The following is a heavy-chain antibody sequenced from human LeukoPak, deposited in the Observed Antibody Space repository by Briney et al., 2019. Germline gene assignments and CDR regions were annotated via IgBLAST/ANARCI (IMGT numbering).Heavy chain of an antibody. CDR1: GGSISSHFYY. Sequence: SSETLSLTCTVSGGSISSHFYYWGWIRQPPGKGLEWISSLFHGGSTYYNPSLASRVTLSLDTSKNQLSMKLTSVTAADTAVYYCARDGLNYYGSGSYKGNWFDPWGQGTLVTVSS. D-gene: IGHD3-10*01. CDR3: ARDGLNYYGSGSYKGNWFDP. J-gene: IGHJ5*02. V-gene: IGHV4-39*07. CDR2: LFHGGST.